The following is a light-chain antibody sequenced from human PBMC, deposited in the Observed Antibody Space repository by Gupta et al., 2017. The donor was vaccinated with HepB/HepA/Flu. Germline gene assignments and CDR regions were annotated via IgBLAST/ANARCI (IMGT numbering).Light chain of an antibody. CDR3: HQRSNWPPT. V-gene: IGKV3-11*01. CDR2: DAS. J-gene: IGKJ1*01. Sequence: FVLTQSPASLTSSRGESATLSCRASQSVSTYLAWDQQKPGQAPRLLIYDASNRATGIPARFSGSGSGTDFTLTISSLEPEDFAVYYCHQRSNWPPTFGQGTKVEIK. CDR1: QSVSTY.